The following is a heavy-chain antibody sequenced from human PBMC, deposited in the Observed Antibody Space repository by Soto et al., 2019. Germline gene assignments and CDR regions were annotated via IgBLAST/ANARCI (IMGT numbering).Heavy chain of an antibody. Sequence: PSETLSLTCAVYGGSFSGYYWSWIRQPPGKGLEWIGEINHSGSTNYNPSLKSRVTISVDTSKNQFSLKLSSVTAADTAVYYCASQGGDYYASYNWFDPWGQGTLVTVSS. CDR2: INHSGST. J-gene: IGHJ5*02. CDR3: ASQGGDYYASYNWFDP. CDR1: GGSFSGYY. V-gene: IGHV4-34*01. D-gene: IGHD3-10*01.